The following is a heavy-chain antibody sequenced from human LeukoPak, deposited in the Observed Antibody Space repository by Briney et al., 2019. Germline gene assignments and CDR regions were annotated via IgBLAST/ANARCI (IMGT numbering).Heavy chain of an antibody. J-gene: IGHJ4*02. CDR3: AKVSVPYYDSSGQPQY. V-gene: IGHV3-30*02. Sequence: GGSLRLSCAASGFTFSSYGMHWVRQAPGKGLEWVAFIRYDGSNKYYADSVKGRFTISRDNSKNTLYLQMNSLRAEDTAVYYCAKVSVPYYDSSGQPQYWGQGTLVTVSS. CDR1: GFTFSSYG. CDR2: IRYDGSNK. D-gene: IGHD3-22*01.